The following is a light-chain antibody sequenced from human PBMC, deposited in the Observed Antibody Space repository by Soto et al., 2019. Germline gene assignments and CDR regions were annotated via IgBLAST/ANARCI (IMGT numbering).Light chain of an antibody. V-gene: IGKV3-20*01. CDR1: QSVASNY. CDR2: AAS. CDR3: QQYGSAPWT. J-gene: IGKJ1*01. Sequence: EIVLTQSPGTLPLSPGERATLSCRASQSVASNYLAWYQQKPGQAPRLLIYAASGRATGIPDRFSGSGSGTAFTLTISRLEPEDFAVYYCQQYGSAPWTFGQGTKVQIK.